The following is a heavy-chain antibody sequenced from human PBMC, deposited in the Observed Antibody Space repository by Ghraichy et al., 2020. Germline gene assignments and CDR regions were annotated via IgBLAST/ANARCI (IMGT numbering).Heavy chain of an antibody. Sequence: GRSLRLSCAASGFTFSDYYMSWIRQAPGKGLEWISYISSSSSDTKYADSVKGRFTISRDNAKNSLYLQMNSLRAEDTAVYYCARDREAVTGSIEFDHWGQGILVTVSS. CDR2: ISSSSSDT. CDR1: GFTFSDYY. CDR3: ARDREAVTGSIEFDH. V-gene: IGHV3-11*06. J-gene: IGHJ4*02. D-gene: IGHD6-19*01.